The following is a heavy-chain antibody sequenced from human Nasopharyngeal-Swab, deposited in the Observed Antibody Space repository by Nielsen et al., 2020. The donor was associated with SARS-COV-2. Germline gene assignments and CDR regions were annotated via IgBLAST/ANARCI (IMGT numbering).Heavy chain of an antibody. D-gene: IGHD6-13*01. V-gene: IGHV4-38-2*02. CDR3: ARDSGYSSSWYSRDYYFDY. J-gene: IGHJ4*02. CDR1: GYSISSGYY. CDR2: IYHSGST. Sequence: GSLRLSCTVSGYSISSGYYWGWIRQPPGKGLEWIGSIYHSGSTYYNPPLKSRVTISVDTSKNQFSLKLSSVTAADTAVYYCARDSGYSSSWYSRDYYFDYWGQGTLVTVSS.